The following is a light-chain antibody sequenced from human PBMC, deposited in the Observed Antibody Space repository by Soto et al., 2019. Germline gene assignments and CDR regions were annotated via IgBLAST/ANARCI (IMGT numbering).Light chain of an antibody. CDR3: QEYNTWPLT. V-gene: IGKV3-15*01. Sequence: EIVMPQSPATMSVAPGARSPLCGGASQSVSSNLAWYQQKPGQAPRVLIYGESTRATGIPYRFTGSGSGTELILTITSLQSEDSAVYYCQEYNTWPLTCGQGTKVDIK. CDR2: GES. CDR1: QSVSSN. J-gene: IGKJ1*01.